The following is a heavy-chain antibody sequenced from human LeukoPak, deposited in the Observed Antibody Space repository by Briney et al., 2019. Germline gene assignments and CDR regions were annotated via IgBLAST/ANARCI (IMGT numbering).Heavy chain of an antibody. Sequence: GESLKIPCKGSGYNFSNHWIGWVRQMPGKGLEWMGIIYPGDSDTTYSPSFQGQVTFSADKPISTAYLQWSSLKASDTAMYYCVRHDYYYDPWGQGTLVTVSS. J-gene: IGHJ5*02. CDR2: IYPGDSDT. D-gene: IGHD3-10*01. V-gene: IGHV5-51*01. CDR1: GYNFSNHW. CDR3: VRHDYYYDP.